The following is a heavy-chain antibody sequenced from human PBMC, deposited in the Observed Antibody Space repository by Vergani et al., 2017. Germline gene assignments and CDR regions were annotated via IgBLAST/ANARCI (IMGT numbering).Heavy chain of an antibody. CDR1: GFTFSSYS. V-gene: IGHV3-23*04. CDR2: ISGSGGST. D-gene: IGHD6-13*01. Sequence: EVQLVESGGGLVQPGGSLRLSCAASGFTFSSYSMNWVRQAPGKGLEWVSAISGSGGSTYYADSVKGRFTISRDNSKNTLYLQMNSLRAEDTAVYYCAKILKGSSSSWYVVYWGQGTLVTVSS. J-gene: IGHJ4*02. CDR3: AKILKGSSSSWYVVY.